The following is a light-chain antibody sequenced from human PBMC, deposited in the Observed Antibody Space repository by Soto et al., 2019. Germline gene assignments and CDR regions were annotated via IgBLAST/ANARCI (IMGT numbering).Light chain of an antibody. V-gene: IGKV3-20*01. Sequence: EIVLTQSPGTLSLSPGERATLSYRASQSVSSTFFAWYQHKPGQAPRLLIYGASSRATGIPDRFSGSGSGTDFTLTINRLEPEDFAVYFCQQFARSPFTFGQGTKLEI. J-gene: IGKJ2*01. CDR1: QSVSSTF. CDR2: GAS. CDR3: QQFARSPFT.